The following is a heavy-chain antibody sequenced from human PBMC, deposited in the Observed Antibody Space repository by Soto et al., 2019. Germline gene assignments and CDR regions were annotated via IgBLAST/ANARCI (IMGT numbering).Heavy chain of an antibody. D-gene: IGHD3-22*01. Sequence: ASVKVSCKVSGYTLTELSMHWVRQAPGKGLEWMGGFDPEDGETIYAQKFQGRVTMTEDTSTDIAYMELSSLRSEDTAVYYCATAHYYDSSGYSRMAFDIWGQGTMVTVSS. J-gene: IGHJ3*02. CDR2: FDPEDGET. CDR1: GYTLTELS. CDR3: ATAHYYDSSGYSRMAFDI. V-gene: IGHV1-24*01.